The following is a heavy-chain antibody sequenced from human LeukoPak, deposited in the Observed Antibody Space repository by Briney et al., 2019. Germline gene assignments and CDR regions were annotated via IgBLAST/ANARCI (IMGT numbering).Heavy chain of an antibody. Sequence: GGSLRLSCVASGFXFSNHGISWVRQAPGKRLEWVSSISASGDYIYYADSVKGRFTISRDNSKNTLYLQMNSLRVEDTAVYVCVKIAVTGSWYFDIWGRGTLVTVSS. J-gene: IGHJ2*01. D-gene: IGHD6-19*01. CDR3: VKIAVTGSWYFDI. CDR2: ISASGDYI. V-gene: IGHV3-23*01. CDR1: GFXFSNHG.